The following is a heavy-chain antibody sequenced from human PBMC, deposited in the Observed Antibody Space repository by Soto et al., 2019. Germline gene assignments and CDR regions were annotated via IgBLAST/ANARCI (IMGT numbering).Heavy chain of an antibody. Sequence: GGSLRLSCATSGFRFSDHYMDWVRQAPGGGLEWVGRIRNRVDSYTTEYAASVRGRFTVSRDDSKNSVFLQMNSLRAEDTAVYYCVRTNGLIPGTFRYWGRGPLVTVS. CDR2: IRNRVDSYTT. J-gene: IGHJ4*02. CDR1: GFRFSDHY. D-gene: IGHD2-8*01. CDR3: VRTNGLIPGTFRY. V-gene: IGHV3-72*01.